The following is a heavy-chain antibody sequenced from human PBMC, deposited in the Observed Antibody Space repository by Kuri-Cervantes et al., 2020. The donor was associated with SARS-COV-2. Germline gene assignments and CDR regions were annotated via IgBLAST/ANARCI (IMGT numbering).Heavy chain of an antibody. CDR1: GASISSSTYY. Sequence: GSLRLSCTVSGASISSSTYYWGWIRQSPGKGLEWIGYIYYSGSTNYNPSLKSRVTISVDTSKNQFSLKLSSVTAADTAVYYCARRICSSTSCYYYNWFDPWGQGTLVTVSS. V-gene: IGHV4-61*05. CDR3: ARRICSSTSCYYYNWFDP. CDR2: IYYSGST. J-gene: IGHJ5*02. D-gene: IGHD2-2*01.